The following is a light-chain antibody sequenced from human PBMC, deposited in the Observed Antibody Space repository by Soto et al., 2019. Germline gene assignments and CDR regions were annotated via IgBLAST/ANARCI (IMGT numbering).Light chain of an antibody. CDR3: QQYDDSPPWT. CDR2: AAS. CDR1: QDISNY. J-gene: IGKJ1*01. Sequence: DIQMTQSPSSLSASVGDRVTITCQASQDISNYLNWYQQKAGMAPKLLISAASHLQSGVPSRFSAGGSGTDFPFTINSLQAEDIGTYYCQQYDDSPPWTFGEGTKVEIK. V-gene: IGKV1-33*01.